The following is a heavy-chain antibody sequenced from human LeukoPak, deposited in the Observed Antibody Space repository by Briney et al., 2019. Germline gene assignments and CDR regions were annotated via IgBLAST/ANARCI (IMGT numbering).Heavy chain of an antibody. CDR2: ISSSSYI. Sequence: PGGSLRLSCAASGFTFSSYSMNWVRQAPGKGLEWVSSISSSSYIYYADSVKGRFTISRDNAKNSLYLQMNSLRAEDTALYYCAKARFRVSGLVDYWGQGTLVTVSS. D-gene: IGHD3-3*01. CDR3: AKARFRVSGLVDY. V-gene: IGHV3-21*04. CDR1: GFTFSSYS. J-gene: IGHJ4*02.